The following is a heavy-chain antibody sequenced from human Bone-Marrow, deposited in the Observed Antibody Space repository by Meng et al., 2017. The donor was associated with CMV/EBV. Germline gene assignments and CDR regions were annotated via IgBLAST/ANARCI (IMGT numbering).Heavy chain of an antibody. CDR3: GSRLPVGEEQHLPHYSYYNGMDV. D-gene: IGHD3-16*01. CDR1: GGSFSGYH. V-gene: IGHV4-34*01. Sequence: SETLSLTCAAYGGSFSGYHWSWIRQPPGKGLEWIGEVYNSRGTNYDPYLKRRGTISLDISKNHFSLQLSSVTAADAAVYYGGSRLPVGEEQHLPHYSYYNGMDVWGQGTMVTVSS. J-gene: IGHJ6*02. CDR2: VYNSRGT.